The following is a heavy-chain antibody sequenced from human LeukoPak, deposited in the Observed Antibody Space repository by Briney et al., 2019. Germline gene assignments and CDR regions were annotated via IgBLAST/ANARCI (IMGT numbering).Heavy chain of an antibody. Sequence: GGSLRLSCAASGFTFSSYEMNWVRQAPGKGLEWVSYISSSGSTIYYADSVKGRFTISRDNAKNSLYLQMNSLRVEDTAVYYCARITMDVNRLDYWGQGTLVTVSS. CDR2: ISSSGSTI. V-gene: IGHV3-48*03. CDR1: GFTFSSYE. J-gene: IGHJ4*02. D-gene: IGHD3-10*01. CDR3: ARITMDVNRLDY.